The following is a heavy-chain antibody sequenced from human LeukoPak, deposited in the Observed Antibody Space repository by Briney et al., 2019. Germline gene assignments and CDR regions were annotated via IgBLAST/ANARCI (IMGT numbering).Heavy chain of an antibody. CDR2: LHPEDDEP. Sequence: GASVKVSCKVSGYTLTELSMHWVRQAPGTGLEWLGGLHPEDDEPVYAQEFLGRLTLTEDASTDTAYMELSSLRLEDTAVYYCATNRGRWFGETDVWFDPWGQGTLVTVSS. J-gene: IGHJ5*02. V-gene: IGHV1-24*01. CDR1: GYTLTELS. D-gene: IGHD3-10*01. CDR3: ATNRGRWFGETDVWFDP.